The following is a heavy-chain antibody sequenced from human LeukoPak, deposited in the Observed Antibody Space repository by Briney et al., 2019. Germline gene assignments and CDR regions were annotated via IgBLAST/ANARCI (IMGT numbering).Heavy chain of an antibody. CDR2: IYYSGST. Sequence: SETLSLTCTVSGGSISSYYWSWIRQPPGKGLEWIGYIYYSGSTNYNPSLKSRVTISVDTSKNQFPLKLSSVTAADTAVYYCARMGWFGELSHYYYYYMDVWGKGTTVTVSS. CDR3: ARMGWFGELSHYYYYYMDV. V-gene: IGHV4-59*01. CDR1: GGSISSYY. J-gene: IGHJ6*03. D-gene: IGHD3-10*01.